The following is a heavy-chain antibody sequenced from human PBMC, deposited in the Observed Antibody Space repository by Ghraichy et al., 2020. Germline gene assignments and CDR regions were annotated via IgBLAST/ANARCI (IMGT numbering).Heavy chain of an antibody. J-gene: IGHJ3*02. CDR2: IWYDGSNK. V-gene: IGHV3-33*01. D-gene: IGHD1-26*01. Sequence: GGSLRLSCAASGFTFSSYGMHWVRQAPGKGLEWVAVIWYDGSNKYYADSVKGRFTISRDNSKNTLYLQMNSLRAEDTAVYYCARNGPYSGSYYDAFDIWGQGTMVTVSS. CDR1: GFTFSSYG. CDR3: ARNGPYSGSYYDAFDI.